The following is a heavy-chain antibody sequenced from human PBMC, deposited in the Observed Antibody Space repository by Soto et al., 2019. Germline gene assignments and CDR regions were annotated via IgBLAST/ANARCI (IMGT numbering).Heavy chain of an antibody. CDR1: GFTFSSYS. Sequence: EVQLVESGGGLVQPGGSLRLSCAASGFTFSSYSMNWVRQAPGKGLEWVSYFSSSSSTIYYADSVKGRFTISRDNAKNSLYLQMNSLRAEDTAVYYCARDLSGIAAVPWFDPWGQGTLVTVSS. CDR2: FSSSSSTI. D-gene: IGHD6-13*01. CDR3: ARDLSGIAAVPWFDP. J-gene: IGHJ5*02. V-gene: IGHV3-48*01.